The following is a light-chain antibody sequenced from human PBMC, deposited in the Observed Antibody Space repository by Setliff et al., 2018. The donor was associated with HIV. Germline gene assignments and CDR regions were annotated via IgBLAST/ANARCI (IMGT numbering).Light chain of an antibody. J-gene: IGLJ3*02. CDR1: SSDVGAYNY. CDR3: SSYTASATL. V-gene: IGLV2-14*01. Sequence: QSALAQPASVSGSPGQSITISCTGSSSDVGAYNYVSWYQQHPGKAPKLLIYEVSHRPSGISDRFYAFKSGNTASLIISGLQAEDEADYYCSSYTASATLFGGGTQLTVL. CDR2: EVS.